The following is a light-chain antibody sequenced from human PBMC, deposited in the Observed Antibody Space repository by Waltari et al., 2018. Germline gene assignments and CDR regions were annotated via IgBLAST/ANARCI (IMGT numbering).Light chain of an antibody. J-gene: IGKJ2*01. CDR1: QSISSW. CDR3: QQYNSYSPRDT. CDR2: KAF. V-gene: IGKV1-5*03. Sequence: DIQMTQSPSTLSASVGDRVTITCRASQSISSWLAWYQQKPGKAPKLLIYKAFSLESGVPSRFSGSGSGTECTLTISSLQPDDFATYYCQQYNSYSPRDTFGQGTKLEIK.